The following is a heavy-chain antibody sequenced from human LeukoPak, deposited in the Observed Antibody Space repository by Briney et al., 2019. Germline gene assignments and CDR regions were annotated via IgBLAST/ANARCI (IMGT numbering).Heavy chain of an antibody. J-gene: IGHJ5*02. CDR3: ARDGINCSGGSCSNWFDP. D-gene: IGHD2-15*01. CDR1: GYSISSGYY. CDR2: IYHSGRT. V-gene: IGHV4-38-2*02. Sequence: PSETLSLTCTVSGYSISSGYYWGWIRQPPGKGLEWIGSIYHSGRTFYNPSLKSRVTISVDTSKNQFSLKLSSVTAADTAVYYCARDGINCSGGSCSNWFDPWGQGTLVTVSS.